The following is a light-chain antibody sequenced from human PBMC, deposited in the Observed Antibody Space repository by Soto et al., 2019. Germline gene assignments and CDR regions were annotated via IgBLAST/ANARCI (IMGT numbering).Light chain of an antibody. Sequence: SVLTQPPSASGAPGQRVTISCSGSRSNIAANTVNWYQQFPGTAPKLLIYSNNQRPSGVPDRFSGSKSGTSASLAISGLQSVDESDYYCAAWDDSLNGPVFGGGTQLTVL. V-gene: IGLV1-44*01. J-gene: IGLJ3*02. CDR3: AAWDDSLNGPV. CDR2: SNN. CDR1: RSNIAANT.